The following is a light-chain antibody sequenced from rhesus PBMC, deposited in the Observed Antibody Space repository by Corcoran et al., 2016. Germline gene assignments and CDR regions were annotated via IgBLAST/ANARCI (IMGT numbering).Light chain of an antibody. J-gene: IGKJ3*01. Sequence: VLTQSPLSLSIAPGQPASISCRSSQSVVHSNVNTSLTWYHQKPGQPPRRLIYQFSNRDSGVPDRLSGRGTGTDVTLKINRVEAEDVGLYYCGQGTHVPFSFGPGTKLEIK. CDR1: QSVVHSNVNTS. CDR2: QFS. V-gene: IGKV2-65*01. CDR3: GQGTHVPFS.